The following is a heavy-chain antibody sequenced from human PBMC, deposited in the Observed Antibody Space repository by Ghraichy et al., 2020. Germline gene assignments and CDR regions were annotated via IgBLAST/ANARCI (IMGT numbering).Heavy chain of an antibody. CDR3: ARGDYHDDSGSCHDVFDI. V-gene: IGHV3-7*03. D-gene: IGHD3-22*01. J-gene: IGHJ3*02. Sequence: GGSLRLSCAASGFTFSDYWMSWVRQAPEKGLEWLGNIKPDGSEKFYVDSVKGRFTISRDNAKNSLYLQLNSLRAEDTAVYYCARGDYHDDSGSCHDVFDIWGQGTLVTVSS. CDR1: GFTFSDYW. CDR2: IKPDGSEK.